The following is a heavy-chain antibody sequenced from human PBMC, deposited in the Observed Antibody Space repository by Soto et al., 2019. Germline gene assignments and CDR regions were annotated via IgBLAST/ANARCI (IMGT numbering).Heavy chain of an antibody. V-gene: IGHV3-23*01. Sequence: EVQLLESGGDLIQPGGSLRLSCVASGITFGSRAMSWVRQAPGEGLEWVSTITDTGGDAKYADSVRGRFTISRDNSKNTLYLQMNSLRAEDTAVYYCAKGPNGVSSSSPYYYYYGMDVWGQGTTVTVSS. J-gene: IGHJ6*02. CDR1: GITFGSRA. D-gene: IGHD6-6*01. CDR3: AKGPNGVSSSSPYYYYYGMDV. CDR2: ITDTGGDA.